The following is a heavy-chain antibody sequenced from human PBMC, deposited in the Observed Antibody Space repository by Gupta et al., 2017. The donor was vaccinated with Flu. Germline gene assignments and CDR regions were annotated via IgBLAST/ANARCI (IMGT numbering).Heavy chain of an antibody. V-gene: IGHV3-23*01. J-gene: IGHJ5*02. Sequence: RQVPGKGLERVSSISVNTGGTYYANAGNCRCTISRDIARNTLYLQMNSLRVDDTAVYYCARGYDGSYGGLLSWGQGTLVTVSS. CDR3: ARGYDGSYGGLLS. CDR2: ISVNTGGT. D-gene: IGHD3-16*01.